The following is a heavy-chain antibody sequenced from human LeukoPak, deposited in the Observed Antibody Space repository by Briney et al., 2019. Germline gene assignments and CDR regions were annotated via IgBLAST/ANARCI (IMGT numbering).Heavy chain of an antibody. Sequence: GGSLRLSCAASGFTFISDTMNWVRQAPGKGLEWVSSLSSGSTCMYYADSVKGRFTISRDNAKNSLYLEMNSLRAEDTAVYYCARDHNWGFDYWGQGILVTVSS. V-gene: IGHV3-21*01. D-gene: IGHD7-27*01. J-gene: IGHJ4*02. CDR1: GFTFISDT. CDR3: ARDHNWGFDY. CDR2: LSSGSTCM.